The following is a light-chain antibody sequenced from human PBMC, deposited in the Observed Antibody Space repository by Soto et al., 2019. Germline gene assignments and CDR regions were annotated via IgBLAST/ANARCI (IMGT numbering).Light chain of an antibody. CDR2: GAS. CDR1: QNVRSN. J-gene: IGKJ2*01. Sequence: EIVMTHSPATLSVSPGERATLSCRAIQNVRSNLALYQQKPGQAPRILIFGASIRATGIPARFSGSGSETASILNISSLRSEDFAVYFCQQYRNWPVTFGKWSQLEIK. CDR3: QQYRNWPVT. V-gene: IGKV3D-15*01.